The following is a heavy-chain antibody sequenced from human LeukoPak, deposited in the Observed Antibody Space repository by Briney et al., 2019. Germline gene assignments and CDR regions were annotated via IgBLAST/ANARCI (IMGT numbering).Heavy chain of an antibody. V-gene: IGHV3-21*01. CDR1: GFTFRSYS. D-gene: IGHD6-13*01. CDR2: ISGSASYI. Sequence: GGSLRLSCAASGFTFRSYSMNWVRQAPGKGLEWVSSISGSASYIYYADSVKGRFTISRDNSKNTLYLQMNSLRAEDTAVYYCAKAQRASPYSSSSPFDYWGRGTLVTVSS. CDR3: AKAQRASPYSSSSPFDY. J-gene: IGHJ4*02.